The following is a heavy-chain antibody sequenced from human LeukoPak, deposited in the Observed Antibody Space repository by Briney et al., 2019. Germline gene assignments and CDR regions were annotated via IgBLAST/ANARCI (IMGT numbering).Heavy chain of an antibody. J-gene: IGHJ4*02. CDR1: GLTFSTYA. CDR3: ARDVKSSAEYYFDY. D-gene: IGHD6-13*01. CDR2: ISIDGSDK. V-gene: IGHV3-30*04. Sequence: GGSLRLSCEASGLTFSTYAMHWVRQAPGKGLEWVAVISIDGSDKHHADSVKGRFTISRDNSKNTLYLQMNSLRAEDTAVYFCARDVKSSAEYYFDYWGQGTLVTVSS.